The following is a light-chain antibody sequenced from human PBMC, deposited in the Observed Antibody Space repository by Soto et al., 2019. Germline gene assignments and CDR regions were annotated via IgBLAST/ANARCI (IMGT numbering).Light chain of an antibody. CDR3: QQAASFPIT. Sequence: DIQMSQSPSYVSASVGDSVTITCRASQSIKNWLAWYQQKPGKAPNLLIYTGSSLQSGVPSRFSGSGSGTDCTLTINSLQPEDVATYYCQQAASFPITFGQGTRLEIK. J-gene: IGKJ5*01. CDR2: TGS. CDR1: QSIKNW. V-gene: IGKV1-12*01.